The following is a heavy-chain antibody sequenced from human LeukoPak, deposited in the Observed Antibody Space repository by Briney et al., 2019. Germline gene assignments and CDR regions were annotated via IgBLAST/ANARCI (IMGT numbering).Heavy chain of an antibody. CDR2: ISAYNGNT. CDR3: ARDPTGAGGELRPFDY. Sequence: GASVKVSCEASGYTFTSYGISWVRQAPGQGLEWMGWISAYNGNTNYAQKLQGRVTMTTDTSTSTAYMELRSLRSDDTAVYNCARDPTGAGGELRPFDYWGQGTLVTVSS. V-gene: IGHV1-18*01. D-gene: IGHD1-26*01. J-gene: IGHJ4*02. CDR1: GYTFTSYG.